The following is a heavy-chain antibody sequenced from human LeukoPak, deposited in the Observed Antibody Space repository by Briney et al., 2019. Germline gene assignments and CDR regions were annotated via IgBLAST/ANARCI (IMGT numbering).Heavy chain of an antibody. CDR2: ISGDHAGRLGAT. V-gene: IGHV3-23*01. Sequence: PGGSLRLSCAASGFNFIRRDMSWVRQTPGKGLEWVSGISGDHAGRLGATYYADSVQGRFTISRDNSKSALYLQMHSLRAEDTAMYFCAKGGYFSFDMWGLGTKVTVSS. J-gene: IGHJ3*02. CDR3: AKGGYFSFDM. D-gene: IGHD2-2*03. CDR1: GFNFIRRD.